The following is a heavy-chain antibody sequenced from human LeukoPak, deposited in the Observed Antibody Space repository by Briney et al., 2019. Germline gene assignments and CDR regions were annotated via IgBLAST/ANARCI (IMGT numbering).Heavy chain of an antibody. Sequence: GGSLRLSCAASGFTFSSYWMSWVRQAPGKGLEWVANIKQDGSEKYYVDSVKGRFTISRDNAKNSLYLQMNSLKAEDTAVYYCARIRFGESYAPKSYYYYYMDVWGKGTTVTISS. J-gene: IGHJ6*03. V-gene: IGHV3-7*01. CDR1: GFTFSSYW. CDR3: ARIRFGESYAPKSYYYYYMDV. D-gene: IGHD3-10*01. CDR2: IKQDGSEK.